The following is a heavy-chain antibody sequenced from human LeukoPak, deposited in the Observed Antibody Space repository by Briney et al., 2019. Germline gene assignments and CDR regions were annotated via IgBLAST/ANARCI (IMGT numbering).Heavy chain of an antibody. J-gene: IGHJ4*02. CDR2: ISAYNGNT. V-gene: IGHV1-18*01. CDR1: GYTFTSYG. CDR3: ARFMITFGGVIAPPDY. Sequence: GASVKVSCKASGYTFTSYGISWVRQAPGQGLEWMGWISAYNGNTNYAQKLQGRVTMTTDTSTSTAYMELKSLRSDDTAVYYCARFMITFGGVIAPPDYWDQGTLVTVSS. D-gene: IGHD3-16*02.